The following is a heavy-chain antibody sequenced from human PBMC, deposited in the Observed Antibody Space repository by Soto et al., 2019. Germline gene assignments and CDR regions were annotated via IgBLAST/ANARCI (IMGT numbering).Heavy chain of an antibody. D-gene: IGHD1-1*01. J-gene: IGHJ4*02. V-gene: IGHV3-11*03. CDR2: SSNSGTFT. CDR3: ARSGDNYTVLDY. CDR1: GVSSSYHG. Sequence: CGGSSGVSSSYHGMSWISQAPGKGLEWVSYSSNSGTFTKYADSVKGRFSISRDNAKNSLYLEINSLRGEDTAIYYCARSGDNYTVLDYWGQGTPVPVSS.